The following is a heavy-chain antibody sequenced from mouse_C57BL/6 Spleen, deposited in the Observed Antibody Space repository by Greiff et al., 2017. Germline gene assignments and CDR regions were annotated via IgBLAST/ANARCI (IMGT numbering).Heavy chain of an antibody. V-gene: IGHV14-4*01. Sequence: VQLQQSGAELVRPGASVKLSCTASGFNIKDDYMHWVKQRPEQGLEWIGWIDPENGDTEYAPQFQGKATITADPSSNTAYLQLSSLTSVDTAVYYCTELYGPWCAYWGQGTLVTVSA. CDR3: TELYGPWCAY. J-gene: IGHJ3*01. CDR2: IDPENGDT. CDR1: GFNIKDDY. D-gene: IGHD2-10*02.